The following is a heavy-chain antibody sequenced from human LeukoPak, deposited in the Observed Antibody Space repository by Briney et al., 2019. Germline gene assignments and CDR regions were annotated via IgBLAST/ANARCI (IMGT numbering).Heavy chain of an antibody. CDR1: GFTFSSYS. Sequence: GGSLRLSCAASGFTFSSYSMNWVRQAPGKGLEWVSYISSSSSTIYYADSVKGRFTISRDNAKNSLYLQMNSLRAEDTAVYYCARDQAQWGDYYMDVWGKGTTVTVSS. CDR3: ARDQAQWGDYYMDV. V-gene: IGHV3-48*04. J-gene: IGHJ6*03. D-gene: IGHD1-26*01. CDR2: ISSSSSTI.